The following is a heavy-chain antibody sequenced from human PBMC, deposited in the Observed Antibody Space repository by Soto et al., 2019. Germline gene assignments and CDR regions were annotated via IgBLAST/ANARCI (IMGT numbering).Heavy chain of an antibody. D-gene: IGHD4-17*01. V-gene: IGHV3-9*01. J-gene: IGHJ1*01. CDR3: AKANEGDYDGRTGYFQH. CDR1: GFTFDDYA. CDR2: ISWNSGSI. Sequence: GGSLRLSCAASGFTFDDYAMHWVRQAPGKGLEWVSGISWNSGSIGYADSVKGRFTISRDNAKNSLYLQMNSLRAEDTALYYCAKANEGDYDGRTGYFQHWGQGTLVTVSS.